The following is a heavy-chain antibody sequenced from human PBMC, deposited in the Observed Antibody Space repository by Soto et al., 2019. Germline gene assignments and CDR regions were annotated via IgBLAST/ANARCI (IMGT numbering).Heavy chain of an antibody. CDR2: IIPTLNTV. CDR1: GGSFSSHA. CDR3: ATMLMIRTVVGYYYYGMAD. V-gene: IGHV1-69*11. Sequence: QVQLVQSGAEVKKPGSSVKVSCKASGGSFSSHAVSWVRQAPGEGLEWMGAIIPTLNTVTYAPKFQGRVTISADESTGTATIELSSLRSEDKAVYYCATMLMIRTVVGYYYYGMADWGQGPTVSVSS. J-gene: IGHJ6*02. D-gene: IGHD3-10*01.